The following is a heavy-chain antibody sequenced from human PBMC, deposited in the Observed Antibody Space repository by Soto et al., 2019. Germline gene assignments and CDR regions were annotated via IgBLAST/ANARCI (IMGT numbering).Heavy chain of an antibody. CDR1: GATFSSYA. CDR3: ARGGGLVIAAAGTGVWFDP. J-gene: IGHJ5*02. CDR2: IIPIFGTA. D-gene: IGHD6-13*01. Sequence: SVKVSCKASGATFSSYAISWVRQAPGQGLEWMGGIIPIFGTANYAQKFQGRVTITADASTSTAYMELSSLRSEDTAVYYCARGGGLVIAAAGTGVWFDPWGQGTLVTVSS. V-gene: IGHV1-69*13.